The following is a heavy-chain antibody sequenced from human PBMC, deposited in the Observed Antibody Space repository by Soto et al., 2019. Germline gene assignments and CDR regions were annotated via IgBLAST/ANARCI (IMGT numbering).Heavy chain of an antibody. J-gene: IGHJ4*02. D-gene: IGHD1-26*01. Sequence: GGSLRLSCAASGFPFSSYAMSWVRQAPGKGLEWVSAISGSGGSTYYADSVKGRFTISRDNSKNTLYLQMNSLRAEDTAVYYCAKDLRIVGATCPGYWGQGTRVTVSP. V-gene: IGHV3-23*01. CDR1: GFPFSSYA. CDR3: AKDLRIVGATCPGY. CDR2: ISGSGGST.